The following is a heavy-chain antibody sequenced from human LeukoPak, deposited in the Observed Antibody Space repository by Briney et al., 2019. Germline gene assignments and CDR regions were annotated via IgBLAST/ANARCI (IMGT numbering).Heavy chain of an antibody. CDR3: ARDDPPYYYDSSGYYPCFDY. CDR1: GGTFSSYA. D-gene: IGHD3-22*01. Sequence: GASVKVSCKASGGTFSSYAISWVRQAPGQGLEWMGRIIPILGIANYAQKFQSRVTITADKSTSTAYMELRSLRSDDTAVYYCARDDPPYYYDSSGYYPCFDYWGQGTLVTVSS. J-gene: IGHJ4*02. V-gene: IGHV1-69*04. CDR2: IIPILGIA.